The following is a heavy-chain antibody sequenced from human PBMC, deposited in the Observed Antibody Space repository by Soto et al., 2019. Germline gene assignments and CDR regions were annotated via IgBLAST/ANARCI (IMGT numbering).Heavy chain of an antibody. J-gene: IGHJ4*02. CDR3: FGSGSQTPY. Sequence: QVQLVESGGGVVQPGRSLRLSCAASGFTFSNYGMNWVRQAPGKVLEWVALISYDGSNKYYVDYVKGRFTISRDNSKNTVYLHMNSLRAEDTAVYFCFGSGSQTPYWGQGTLVTVCS. CDR2: ISYDGSNK. V-gene: IGHV3-30*03. D-gene: IGHD3-10*01. CDR1: GFTFSNYG.